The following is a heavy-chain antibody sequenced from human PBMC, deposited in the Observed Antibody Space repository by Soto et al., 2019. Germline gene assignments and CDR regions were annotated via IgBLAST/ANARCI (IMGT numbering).Heavy chain of an antibody. CDR2: IIPIFGTA. V-gene: IGHV1-69*01. D-gene: IGHD6-19*01. J-gene: IGHJ2*01. CDR3: AREAVAGWGDNWYFDL. CDR1: GGTFSSYA. Sequence: QVQLVQSGAEGKKPGSSVKVSCKASGGTFSSYAISWVLQAPGQGLEWMGGIIPIFGTANYAQKFQGRVTITADESTSPAFMELSSLRSEDTAVYYCAREAVAGWGDNWYFDLWCRGTLLTVSS.